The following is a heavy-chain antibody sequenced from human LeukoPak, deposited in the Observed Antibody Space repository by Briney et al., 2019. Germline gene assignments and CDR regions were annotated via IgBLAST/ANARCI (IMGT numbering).Heavy chain of an antibody. Sequence: SETLSLTCTVSGGSISSYYWSWIRQPPGKGQEWIGYIYYSGSTNYNPSLKSRVTISVDTSKNQFSLKLSSVTAADTAVYYCARATHYGDYGVFDYWGQGTLVTVSS. CDR1: GGSISSYY. CDR2: IYYSGST. CDR3: ARATHYGDYGVFDY. D-gene: IGHD4-17*01. V-gene: IGHV4-59*01. J-gene: IGHJ4*02.